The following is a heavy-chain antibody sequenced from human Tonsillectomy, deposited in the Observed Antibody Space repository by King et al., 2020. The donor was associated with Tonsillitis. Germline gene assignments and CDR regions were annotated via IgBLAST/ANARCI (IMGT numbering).Heavy chain of an antibody. J-gene: IGHJ4*02. V-gene: IGHV3-53*01. D-gene: IGHD6-6*01. CDR1: GFTVSSNY. CDR2: IYSGGST. CDR3: ASGASSIAALCFDY. Sequence: VQLVESGGGLIQPGGSLRLSCAASGFTVSSNYMSWVRQAPGKGLEWVSVIYSGGSTYYADSVKGRFTISRDNSKNTLYLQMNSLRAEDTAVYYCASGASSIAALCFDYWGQGTLATVSS.